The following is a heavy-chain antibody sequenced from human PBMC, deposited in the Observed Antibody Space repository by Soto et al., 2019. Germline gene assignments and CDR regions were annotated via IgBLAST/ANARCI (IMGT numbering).Heavy chain of an antibody. CDR2: IIPIFGKT. CDR3: ATSGYNYGPFDY. D-gene: IGHD2-15*01. CDR1: GDTFKNYA. Sequence: QVQLVQSGAEVRKPGSSVKVSCRASGDTFKNYAISWVRQAPGQGLEWMGGIIPIFGKTDYAQTFHGRVTISGDESTYTAHMELRGLRSDDTALYYCATSGYNYGPFDYWGRGLLVTVSS. V-gene: IGHV1-69*01. J-gene: IGHJ4*01.